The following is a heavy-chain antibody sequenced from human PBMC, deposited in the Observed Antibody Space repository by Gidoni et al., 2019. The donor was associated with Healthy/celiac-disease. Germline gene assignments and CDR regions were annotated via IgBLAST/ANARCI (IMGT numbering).Heavy chain of an antibody. V-gene: IGHV4-30-4*01. Sequence: QVQLQESGPGLVQPSQTLSLTCTVSGGPIRSGDYYWSWIRQPPGKGLEWIGYIYYSGSTYYNPSLKSRVTISVDTSKNQFSLKLSSVTAADTAVYYCARFTVTHEDAFDIWGQGTMVTVSS. CDR1: GGPIRSGDYY. J-gene: IGHJ3*02. D-gene: IGHD4-17*01. CDR2: IYYSGST. CDR3: ARFTVTHEDAFDI.